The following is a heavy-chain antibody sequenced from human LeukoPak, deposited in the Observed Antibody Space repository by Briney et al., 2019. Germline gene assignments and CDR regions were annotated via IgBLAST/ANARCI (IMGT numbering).Heavy chain of an antibody. CDR2: IKQDGSEK. J-gene: IGHJ4*02. CDR3: SRETLRFSGDY. V-gene: IGHV3-7*01. CDR1: GFTFSSYW. D-gene: IGHD3-3*01. Sequence: GGSLRLSCAASGFTFSSYWMSWVRQAPGKGLEWVANIKQDGSEKYYVDSVKGRFTISRDNAKNSLYLQMSSLRVEDTAMYYCSRETLRFSGDYWGQGTLVTVSS.